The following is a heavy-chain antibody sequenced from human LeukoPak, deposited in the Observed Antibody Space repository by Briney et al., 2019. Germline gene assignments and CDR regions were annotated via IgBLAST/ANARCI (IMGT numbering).Heavy chain of an antibody. CDR1: GGSFSGYY. CDR2: INHSGST. Sequence: KPSETLSLTCAVYGGSFSGYYWSWIRQPPGKGLEWIGEINHSGSTNYNPSLKSRVTISVGTSKNQFSLKLSSVTAADTAVYYCARSGGYSYGALGYWGQGTLVTVSS. CDR3: ARSGGYSYGALGY. D-gene: IGHD5-18*01. V-gene: IGHV4-34*01. J-gene: IGHJ4*02.